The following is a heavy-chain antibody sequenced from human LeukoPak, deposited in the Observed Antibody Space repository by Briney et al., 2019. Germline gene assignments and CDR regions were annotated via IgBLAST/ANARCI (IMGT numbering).Heavy chain of an antibody. V-gene: IGHV1-2*02. CDR1: GYTFTSYD. CDR2: INPNSGGT. J-gene: IGHJ6*03. Sequence: ASVKVSCKASGYTFTSYDINWVRQAPGQGLEWMGWINPNSGGTNYAQKFQGRVTMTRDTSISTAYMELSRLRSDDTAVYYCARVYHYYYYYMDVWGKGTTVTVSS. CDR3: ARVYHYYYYYMDV.